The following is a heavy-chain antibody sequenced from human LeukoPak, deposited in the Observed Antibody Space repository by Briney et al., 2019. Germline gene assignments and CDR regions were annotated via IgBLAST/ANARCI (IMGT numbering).Heavy chain of an antibody. CDR1: GFTFSNSD. D-gene: IGHD6-19*01. CDR3: ARNLDSPIAVAGSDY. Sequence: GGSLRLSCAASGFTFSNSDMEWVRQAPGKGLEWVSPITPSSTYIYYAESMRGRFTVSRDNAKNSLYLQMNSLTAEDTAVYYCARNLDSPIAVAGSDYWGLGTLVTVSS. J-gene: IGHJ4*02. CDR2: ITPSSTYI. V-gene: IGHV3-21*01.